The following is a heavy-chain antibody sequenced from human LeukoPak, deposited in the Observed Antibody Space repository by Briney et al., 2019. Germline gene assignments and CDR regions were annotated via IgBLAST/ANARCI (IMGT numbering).Heavy chain of an antibody. Sequence: GASLRLSCAASGFTFSSYWMHWVRQAPGKGLVWVSRINSDGSSTSYADSVKGRFTISRDNAKNTLYLQMNSLRAEDTAVYYCARGYCSSTSCLKGAWFDPWGQGTLVTVSS. J-gene: IGHJ5*02. CDR3: ARGYCSSTSCLKGAWFDP. CDR2: INSDGSST. CDR1: GFTFSSYW. D-gene: IGHD2-2*01. V-gene: IGHV3-74*01.